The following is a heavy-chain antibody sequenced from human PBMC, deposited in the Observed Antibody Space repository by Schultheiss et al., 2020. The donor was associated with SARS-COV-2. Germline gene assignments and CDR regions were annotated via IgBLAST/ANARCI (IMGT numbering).Heavy chain of an antibody. V-gene: IGHV3-21*01. CDR3: ARVLAAAGRFYYYYYGMDV. CDR2: ISSSSSYI. Sequence: GESLKISCAASGFTFSSYSMNWVRQAPGKGLEWVSSISSSSSYIYYADSVKGRFTISRDNSKNTLYLQMNSLRAEDTAVYYCARVLAAAGRFYYYYYGMDVWGQGTTVTVSS. CDR1: GFTFSSYS. J-gene: IGHJ6*02. D-gene: IGHD6-13*01.